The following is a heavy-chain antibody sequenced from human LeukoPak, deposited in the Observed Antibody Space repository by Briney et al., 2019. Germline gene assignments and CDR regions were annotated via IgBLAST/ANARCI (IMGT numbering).Heavy chain of an antibody. CDR2: IYYSGST. CDR3: ARDLYGSGRGRPDV. Sequence: SSETLSLTCTVSGGSISSYYWGWIRQPPGKGLEWIGSIYYSGSTYYNPSLKSRVTMSVDTSKNQFSLKLSSVTAADTAVYYCARDLYGSGRGRPDVWGKGTPVTVSS. V-gene: IGHV4-39*07. J-gene: IGHJ6*04. D-gene: IGHD3-10*01. CDR1: GGSISSYY.